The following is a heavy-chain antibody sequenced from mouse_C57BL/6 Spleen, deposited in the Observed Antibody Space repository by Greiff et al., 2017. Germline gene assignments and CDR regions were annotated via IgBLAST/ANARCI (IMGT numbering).Heavy chain of an antibody. CDR2: ISSGSSTI. CDR1: GFTFSDYG. V-gene: IGHV5-17*01. D-gene: IGHD2-4*01. Sequence: EVQRVESGGGLVKPGGSLKLSCAASGFTFSDYGMHWVRQAPEKGLEWVAYISSGSSTIYYADTVKGRFTISRDNAKNTLFLQMTSLRSADTAMYDCARAYYDYGAWFAYWGQGTLVTVSA. CDR3: ARAYYDYGAWFAY. J-gene: IGHJ3*01.